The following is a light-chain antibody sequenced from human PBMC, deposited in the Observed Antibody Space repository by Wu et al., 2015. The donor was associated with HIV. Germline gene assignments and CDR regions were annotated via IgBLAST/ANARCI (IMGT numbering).Light chain of an antibody. CDR3: QQYGSFPVT. J-gene: IGKJ5*01. CDR2: GAS. Sequence: IVMTQSPGTLSVSPGERATLTCRASQSVSRNLAWYQQKPGQAPRLLMYGASSRATGIPDRFSGGGSGTDFTLTISRLEPEDFAVYYCQQYGSFPVTFGKGTRLEIK. CDR1: QSVSRN. V-gene: IGKV3-20*01.